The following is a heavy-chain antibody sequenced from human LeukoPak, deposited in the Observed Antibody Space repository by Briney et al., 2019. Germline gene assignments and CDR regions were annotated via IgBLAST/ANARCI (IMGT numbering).Heavy chain of an antibody. J-gene: IGHJ5*02. Sequence: SGGSLRLSCAASGFTFNNYAMTWVRQAPGKGLEWVSGIGGSSGITYYADSVKGRFTISRDNSKNTVYLQMNSLRAEDTAVYYCAKGGGLVIHWFDPWGQGTLVTVSS. CDR1: GFTFNNYA. V-gene: IGHV3-23*01. D-gene: IGHD3/OR15-3a*01. CDR3: AKGGGLVIHWFDP. CDR2: IGGSSGIT.